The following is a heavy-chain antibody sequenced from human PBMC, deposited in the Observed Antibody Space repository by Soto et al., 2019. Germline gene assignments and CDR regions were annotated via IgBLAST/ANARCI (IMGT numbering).Heavy chain of an antibody. V-gene: IGHV3-30-3*01. Sequence: QVQLVESGGGVVQPGRSLRLSCAASGFTFSSYAMHWVRQAPGKGLEWVAVISYDGSNKYYADSVKGRFTISRDNSKNTLYLQMNSLRAEDTAVYYCARDGVNSWYLGNWFDPLGQGTLVTVSS. CDR2: ISYDGSNK. D-gene: IGHD6-13*01. CDR1: GFTFSSYA. J-gene: IGHJ5*02. CDR3: ARDGVNSWYLGNWFDP.